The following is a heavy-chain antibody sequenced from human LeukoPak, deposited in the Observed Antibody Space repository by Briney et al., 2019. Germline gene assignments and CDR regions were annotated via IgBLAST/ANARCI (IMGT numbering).Heavy chain of an antibody. CDR1: GYSISSGYY. CDR3: GRGDFWSGYYPPPWFHP. D-gene: IGHD3-3*01. J-gene: IGHJ5*02. CDR2: IYHSAST. V-gene: IGHV4-38-2*01. Sequence: SETLSLTCAVSGYSISSGYYWGWIRQPPGKGLEWIGSIYHSASTYYNPSRKSRVTISADTSKHQFSLKPLSVTAADTSVYYCGRGDFWSGYYPPPWFHPGGEGTLLTVSS.